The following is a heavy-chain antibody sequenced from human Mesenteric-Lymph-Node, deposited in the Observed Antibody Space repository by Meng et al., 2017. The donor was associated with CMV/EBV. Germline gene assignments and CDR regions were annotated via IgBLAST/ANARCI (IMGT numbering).Heavy chain of an antibody. CDR2: ISSSSSYI. CDR3: ARDDGEVGATRDFDY. CDR1: GFTLRSYW. Sequence: GESLKISCAASGFTLRSYWMSWVRQAPGKGLEWVSSISSSSSYIYYADSVKGRFTISRDNAKNSLYLQMNSLRAEDTAVYYCARDDGEVGATRDFDYWGQGTLVTVSS. D-gene: IGHD1-26*01. J-gene: IGHJ4*02. V-gene: IGHV3-21*01.